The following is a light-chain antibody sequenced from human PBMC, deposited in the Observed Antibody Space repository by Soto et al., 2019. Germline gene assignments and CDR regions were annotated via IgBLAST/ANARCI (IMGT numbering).Light chain of an antibody. V-gene: IGKV1-5*01. CDR1: QSISSW. CDR2: DAS. CDR3: QQYNSYSPT. J-gene: IGKJ2*01. Sequence: DIQMTQSPSTLSASVGDRVTITCRASQSISSWLAWYQQKPGKAPKLLIYDASSLESGVPSRFSGSGSGTEFTLTISSLQPDDFATYHCQQYNSYSPTFGQGTKLEIK.